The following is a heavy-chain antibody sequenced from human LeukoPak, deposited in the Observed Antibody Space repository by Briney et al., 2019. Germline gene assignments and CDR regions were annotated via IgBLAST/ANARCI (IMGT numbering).Heavy chain of an antibody. J-gene: IGHJ5*02. V-gene: IGHV3-7*01. Sequence: PGGSLRLSCVASGLSFGNYWMDWVRQAPGKGLEWVGNIKQDGSEKYYVDSMKGRFTISRDNAKNSLYLDMNSLRVEDTAIYYCTRDFDPWGQGTLVTVSS. CDR1: GLSFGNYW. CDR3: TRDFDP. CDR2: IKQDGSEK.